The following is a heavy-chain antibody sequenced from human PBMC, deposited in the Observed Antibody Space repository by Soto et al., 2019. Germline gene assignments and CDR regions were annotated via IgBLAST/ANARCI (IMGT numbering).Heavy chain of an antibody. CDR1: GFTFSSYS. CDR3: TTDLLNYDILTGYSPFDY. J-gene: IGHJ4*02. D-gene: IGHD3-9*01. CDR2: ISSSSSYI. V-gene: IGHV3-21*01. Sequence: EVQLVESGGGLVKPGGSLRLSCAASGFTFSSYSMNWVRQAPGKGLEWVSSISSSSSYIYYADSVKGRFTISRDNAKNSLYLQMNSLRAEDTAVYYCTTDLLNYDILTGYSPFDYWGQGTLVTVSS.